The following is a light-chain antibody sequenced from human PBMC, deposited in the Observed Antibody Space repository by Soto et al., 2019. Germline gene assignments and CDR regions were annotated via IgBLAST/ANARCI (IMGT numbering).Light chain of an antibody. J-gene: IGKJ1*01. Sequence: DIVMTQSPDSLAVSLGERATINCKSSQSVLYSSNNKNCIAWYQQKPGQPPKLLISWASTRESGVPDRFSGSGSGTDFTLTISSLQAEDVAVYYCQQYCSIVTFGQGTKVEIK. CDR3: QQYCSIVT. CDR1: QSVLYSSNNKNC. V-gene: IGKV4-1*01. CDR2: WAS.